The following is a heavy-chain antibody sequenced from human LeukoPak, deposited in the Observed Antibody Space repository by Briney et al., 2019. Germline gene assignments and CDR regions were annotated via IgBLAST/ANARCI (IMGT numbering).Heavy chain of an antibody. Sequence: PGGSLRLSCAASRFTFSSYAMSWVRQAPGKGLEWVSAISGSGGSTYYADSVKGRFTISRDNSKNTLYLQMNSLRAEDTAVYYCAKDPLVGYSSGWYDYWGQGTLVTVSS. CDR3: AKDPLVGYSSGWYDY. D-gene: IGHD6-19*01. CDR1: RFTFSSYA. CDR2: ISGSGGST. V-gene: IGHV3-23*01. J-gene: IGHJ4*02.